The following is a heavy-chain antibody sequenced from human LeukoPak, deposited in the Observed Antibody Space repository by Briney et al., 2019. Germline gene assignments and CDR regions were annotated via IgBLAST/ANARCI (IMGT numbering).Heavy chain of an antibody. V-gene: IGHV1-46*01. Sequence: ASVNVSCKASGYTFTSYYMYWVRQAPGQGLEWMGIINPSGASTTYAQKFQGRVTMTRDRSTSTVYMELSSLRSEDTAVYYCARAQGGTHEVMFDPWGQGTLVTVSS. CDR1: GYTFTSYY. CDR3: ARAQGGTHEVMFDP. J-gene: IGHJ5*02. D-gene: IGHD2-15*01. CDR2: INPSGAST.